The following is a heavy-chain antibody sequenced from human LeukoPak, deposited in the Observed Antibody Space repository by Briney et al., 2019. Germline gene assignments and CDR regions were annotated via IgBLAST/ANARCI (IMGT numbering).Heavy chain of an antibody. CDR2: IYTSGST. V-gene: IGHV4-61*02. Sequence: SETLSLTCTVSGGSISSGSYYWSWIRQPAGKGLEWIGRIYTSGSTNYNPSLKSRVTISVDTSKNQFSLKLSSVTAADTAVYYCARAAPGNHDAFDIWGQGTMVTVSS. D-gene: IGHD4-23*01. CDR1: GGSISSGSYY. CDR3: ARAAPGNHDAFDI. J-gene: IGHJ3*02.